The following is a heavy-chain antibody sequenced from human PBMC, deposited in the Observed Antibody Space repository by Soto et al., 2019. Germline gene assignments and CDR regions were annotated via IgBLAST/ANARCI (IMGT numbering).Heavy chain of an antibody. Sequence: GGSLRLSCAASGFTFSSYAMSWVRQAPGKGLEWVSAISGSGGSTYYADSGKGRFTISRDNSKNRLYLQMNSLRAEDTAVNYCAKDLHQQQLSNWFDPWGQGTLVTVSS. CDR1: GFTFSSYA. V-gene: IGHV3-23*01. CDR3: AKDLHQQQLSNWFDP. J-gene: IGHJ5*02. D-gene: IGHD6-13*01. CDR2: ISGSGGST.